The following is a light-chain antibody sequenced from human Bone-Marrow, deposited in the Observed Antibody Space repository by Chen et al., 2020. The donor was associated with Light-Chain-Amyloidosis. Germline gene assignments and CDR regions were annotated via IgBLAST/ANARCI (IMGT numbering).Light chain of an antibody. CDR1: NIGSTC. Sequence: SSVLTQPSSVSVAPGQTATIACAVNNIGSTCVHWYQQTPGQAPLLVVFDDSDRPSEVPGRLSGCNSGNTATLTISRVEAGDEADYYCQVWDRGSDRPVFGGGTKLTVL. J-gene: IGLJ3*02. CDR3: QVWDRGSDRPV. V-gene: IGLV3-21*02. CDR2: DDS.